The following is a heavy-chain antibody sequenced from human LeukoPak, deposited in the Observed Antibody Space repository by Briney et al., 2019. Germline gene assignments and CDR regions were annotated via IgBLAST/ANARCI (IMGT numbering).Heavy chain of an antibody. D-gene: IGHD1-1*01. CDR1: GFTFTSSA. CDR3: AADGGLGWNDASGY. V-gene: IGHV1-58*01. J-gene: IGHJ4*02. CDR2: IVVGSGNT. Sequence: SVKVSCKASGFTFTSSAVQWVRQARGQRLVWIGWIVVGSGNTNYAQKFQERVTITRDMSTSTAYMELSSLRSEDTAVYYCAADGGLGWNDASGYWGQGTLVTVSS.